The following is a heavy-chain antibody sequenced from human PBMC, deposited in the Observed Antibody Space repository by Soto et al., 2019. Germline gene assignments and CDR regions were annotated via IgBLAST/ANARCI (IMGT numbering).Heavy chain of an antibody. V-gene: IGHV3-74*01. CDR2: INPDGSST. CDR1: GFTFSSYW. D-gene: IGHD3-16*02. Sequence: EVQLVESGGGLVQPGGSLRLSCAVSGFTFSSYWMHWVRQAPGKGLVWVSRINPDGSSTSYADSVKGRFTISRDNAKNTLYLQMISLRAEDTAVYYCARGGYDYVWGSYRLFDIWGQGTMVTVSS. J-gene: IGHJ3*02. CDR3: ARGGYDYVWGSYRLFDI.